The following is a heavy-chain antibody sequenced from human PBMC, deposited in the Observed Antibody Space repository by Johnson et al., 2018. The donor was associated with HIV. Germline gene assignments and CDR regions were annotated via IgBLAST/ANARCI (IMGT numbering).Heavy chain of an antibody. CDR1: GFTFSSYW. V-gene: IGHV3-7*01. CDR3: ARYQQLVRDGAFDI. CDR2: IKQDGSEK. D-gene: IGHD6-13*01. J-gene: IGHJ3*02. Sequence: VQLVESGGGLVQPGGSLRLSCAASGFTFSSYWMSWVRQAPGKGLEWVANIKQDGSEKYYVDSVKGRFTISRDNAKNSLYLQMNSLRAEDTAVYYCARYQQLVRDGAFDIWGQGTMVTVSS.